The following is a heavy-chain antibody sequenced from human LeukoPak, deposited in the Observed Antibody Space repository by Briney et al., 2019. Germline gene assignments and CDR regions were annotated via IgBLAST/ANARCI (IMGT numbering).Heavy chain of an antibody. CDR2: ISYDGSNK. Sequence: GGSLRLSCAASGFTFSSYGMHWVRQAPGKGLEWVAVISYDGSNKYYADSVKGRFTISRDNSKNTLYLQMNSLRAEDTAVYYCAKGPYPTITDPYYFDYWGQGTLVTVSS. D-gene: IGHD5-12*01. J-gene: IGHJ4*02. CDR3: AKGPYPTITDPYYFDY. CDR1: GFTFSSYG. V-gene: IGHV3-30*18.